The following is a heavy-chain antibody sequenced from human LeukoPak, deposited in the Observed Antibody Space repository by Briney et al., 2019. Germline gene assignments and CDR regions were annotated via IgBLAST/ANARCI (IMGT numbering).Heavy chain of an antibody. V-gene: IGHV1-24*01. CDR2: FDPEDGET. Sequence: ASVKVSCKVSGYSLTELSMHWVREAPGKGLEWMAGFDPEDGETIYAQKFQGRVTMTEDTSTDTAYMELSSLRSEDTAVYYCATDLVVTEDAFDIWGQGTMVTVSS. CDR3: ATDLVVTEDAFDI. D-gene: IGHD2-21*01. J-gene: IGHJ3*02. CDR1: GYSLTELS.